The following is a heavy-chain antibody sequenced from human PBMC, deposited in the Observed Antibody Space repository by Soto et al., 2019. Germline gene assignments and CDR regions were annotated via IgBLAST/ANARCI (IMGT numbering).Heavy chain of an antibody. CDR3: ARDLWGRSYDAFDI. CDR2: INPNSGGT. J-gene: IGHJ3*02. Sequence: ASVKVSCKASGYTFTGYYMHWVRQAPGQGLEWMGWINPNSGGTNYAQKFQGRVTMTRDTSIRTAYMELSRLRSDDTAVYYCARDLWGRSYDAFDIWGQGTMVTVSS. D-gene: IGHD7-27*01. CDR1: GYTFTGYY. V-gene: IGHV1-2*02.